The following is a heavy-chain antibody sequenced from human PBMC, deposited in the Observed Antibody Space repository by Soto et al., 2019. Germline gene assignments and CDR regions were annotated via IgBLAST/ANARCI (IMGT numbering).Heavy chain of an antibody. CDR1: GGSISNHY. CDR2: IYTSGST. J-gene: IGHJ4*02. CDR3: ARERAAVTNFDF. V-gene: IGHV4-4*07. Sequence: PSETLSLTCTVSGGSISNHYWSWMRQPAVKGLEWIGRIYTSGSTNYNPSLKSRVTMSVDTSENQFSLELSSVTAADTAVYYCARERAAVTNFDFWGQGTLVTVSS. D-gene: IGHD4-4*01.